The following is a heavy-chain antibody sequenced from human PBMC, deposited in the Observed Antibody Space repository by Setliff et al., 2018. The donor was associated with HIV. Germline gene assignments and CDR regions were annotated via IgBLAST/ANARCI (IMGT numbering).Heavy chain of an antibody. CDR3: ASFVFRDSTDEYYRPPGDHPLYYFDY. CDR2: IDPEDGET. Sequence: ASVKVSCKASGYTFNDYYIHWVQRAPGKGLEWMGHIDPEDGETIYADNFQGRVTMTADRSTNTAYMELGSLRSEDTAVYYCASFVFRDSTDEYYRPPGDHPLYYFDYWAQGTLVTVSS. V-gene: IGHV1-69-2*01. J-gene: IGHJ4*02. CDR1: GYTFNDYY. D-gene: IGHD3-10*01.